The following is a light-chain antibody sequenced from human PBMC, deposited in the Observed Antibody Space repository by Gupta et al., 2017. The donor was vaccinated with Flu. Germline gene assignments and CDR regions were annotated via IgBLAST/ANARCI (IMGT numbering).Light chain of an antibody. V-gene: IGKV1-33*01. CDR2: DAS. J-gene: IGKJ3*01. Sequence: DIQMTQSPSSLSASVGDRVTITCQASQDINNYLNWYQHKPGKAPKLLIYDASNLETGVPSRFSGSGSGTDFTFTISSLHPEDIATYYCQQYDNLPRHGLTFGPGTKVDLK. CDR1: QDINNY. CDR3: QQYDNLPRHGLT.